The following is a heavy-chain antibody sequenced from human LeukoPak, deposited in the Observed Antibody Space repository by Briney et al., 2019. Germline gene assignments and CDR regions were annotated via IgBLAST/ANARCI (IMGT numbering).Heavy chain of an antibody. D-gene: IGHD6-13*01. J-gene: IGHJ5*02. V-gene: IGHV4-61*01. CDR1: GGSVSSGSYY. Sequence: SETLSLTCTVSGGSVSSGSYYWSWIRQPPGRGLEWIGYIYYSGSTNYNPSLKSRVTISVDTSKNQFSLKLSSATAADTAVYYCARGAIAAATPWGQGTLVTVSS. CDR3: ARGAIAAATP. CDR2: IYYSGST.